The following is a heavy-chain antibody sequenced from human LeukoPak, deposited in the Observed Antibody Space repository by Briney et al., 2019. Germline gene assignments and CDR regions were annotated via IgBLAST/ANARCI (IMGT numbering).Heavy chain of an antibody. V-gene: IGHV4-39*07. Sequence: SETLSLTCAVSGASISGSNYYWGRIRQPPGKGLEWIGNIYSSGSTYYNASLQSRVTISVDTSKDQFSLELSSVTAADTAVYCCARVGYSSSGNYYNDRGAFDYWGQGTLVTVSS. CDR2: IYSSGST. J-gene: IGHJ4*02. CDR3: ARVGYSSSGNYYNDRGAFDY. D-gene: IGHD3-10*01. CDR1: GASISGSNYY.